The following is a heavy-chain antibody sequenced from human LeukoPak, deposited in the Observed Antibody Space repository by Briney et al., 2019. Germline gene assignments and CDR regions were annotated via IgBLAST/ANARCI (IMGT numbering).Heavy chain of an antibody. D-gene: IGHD1-26*01. CDR3: ARDVSGSYANWFDP. CDR1: GYTFTSYG. J-gene: IGHJ5*02. Sequence: GASVKVSCKASGYTFTSYGISWVRQAPGQGPEWMGWISAYNGNTNYAQKLQGRVTMTTDTSTSTAYMELRSLRSDDTAVYYCARDVSGSYANWFDPWGQGTLVTVSS. V-gene: IGHV1-18*01. CDR2: ISAYNGNT.